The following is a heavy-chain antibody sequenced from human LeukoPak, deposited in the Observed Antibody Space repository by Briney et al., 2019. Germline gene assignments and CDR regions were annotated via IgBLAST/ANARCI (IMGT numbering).Heavy chain of an antibody. J-gene: IGHJ5*02. Sequence: GSLRLSCGASGFTFRTYWMHWVRQAPGKGLVWVSRIGGDGSNTNFADSVRGRFAISRDNAKNSLYLQMNSLRDEDTAVYYCARDLAPECTSTTCFFNWFDPWGQGTQVTVSS. CDR2: IGGDGSNT. V-gene: IGHV3-74*01. CDR1: GFTFRTYW. CDR3: ARDLAPECTSTTCFFNWFDP. D-gene: IGHD2-2*01.